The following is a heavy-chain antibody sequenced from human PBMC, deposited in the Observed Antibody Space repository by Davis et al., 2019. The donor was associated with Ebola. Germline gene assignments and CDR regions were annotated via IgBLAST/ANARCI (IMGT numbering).Heavy chain of an antibody. CDR1: GFTLSSYW. D-gene: IGHD3-22*01. CDR2: IKQDGSEK. CDR3: AREGEYYYDSSGYYFYYYGMDV. J-gene: IGHJ6*02. V-gene: IGHV3-7*03. Sequence: GESLKISCAASGFTLSSYWMSWVRQAPGKGLEWVANIKQDGSEKYYVDSVKGRFTISRDNAKNSLYLQMNSLRAEDTAVYYCAREGEYYYDSSGYYFYYYGMDVWGQGTTVTVSS.